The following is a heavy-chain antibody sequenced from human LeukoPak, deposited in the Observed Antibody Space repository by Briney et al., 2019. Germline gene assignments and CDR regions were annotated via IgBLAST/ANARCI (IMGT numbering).Heavy chain of an antibody. Sequence: GGSLRLSCAAPGFIFSTYSMYWVRQAPGKGLEWVSFITGSGGIVYHADSVKGRFTISRDNARNLVYLQMNSLRDEDTAVYYCARGLGWLAPFDYWGQGALVTVSS. J-gene: IGHJ4*02. V-gene: IGHV3-48*02. D-gene: IGHD6-19*01. CDR3: ARGLGWLAPFDY. CDR1: GFIFSTYS. CDR2: ITGSGGIV.